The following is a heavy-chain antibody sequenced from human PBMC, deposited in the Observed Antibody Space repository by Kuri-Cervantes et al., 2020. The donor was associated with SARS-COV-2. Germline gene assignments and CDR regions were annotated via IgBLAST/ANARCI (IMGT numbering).Heavy chain of an antibody. Sequence: ASVKVSCKASGGTFSSYGINWVRQAPGQGLEWMGWISGYNGNTNYAQKFQGRVTMTIDTSTSTAYTELRSLRSDDTAVYYCARFSGDFRNMDVWGQGTTVTVSS. CDR3: ARFSGDFRNMDV. CDR2: ISGYNGNT. J-gene: IGHJ6*02. V-gene: IGHV1-18*01. D-gene: IGHD3-10*01. CDR1: GGTFSSYG.